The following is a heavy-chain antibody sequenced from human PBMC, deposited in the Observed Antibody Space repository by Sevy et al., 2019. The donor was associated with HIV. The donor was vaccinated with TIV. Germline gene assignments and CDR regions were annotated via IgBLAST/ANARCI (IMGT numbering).Heavy chain of an antibody. V-gene: IGHV3-23*01. D-gene: IGHD2-2*01. CDR3: AREGCTKPHDY. CDR2: LSFGCGEI. CDR1: GFTFSKYS. J-gene: IGHJ4*02. Sequence: GGSLRLSCAASGFTFSKYSMSWVRQPPGKGLEWVSTLSFGCGEINYADSVKGRFTVSRGNAKSSVNMQMNNLRPEDTAVYYGAREGCTKPHDYWGQGTLVTVSS.